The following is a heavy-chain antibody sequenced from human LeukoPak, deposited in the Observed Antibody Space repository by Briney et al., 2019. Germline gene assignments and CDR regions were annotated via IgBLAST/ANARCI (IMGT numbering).Heavy chain of an antibody. CDR1: GFTFSSYA. CDR3: ARDYYDSSGYYPSPLDY. V-gene: IGHV3-64*01. Sequence: PGGSLRLSCAASGFTFSSYAMHWVRQAPGKGLEYVSAICSNGGSTYYANSVKGRFTISRDNSKNTLYLQMGSLRAEDMAVYYCARDYYDSSGYYPSPLDYWGQGTLVTVSS. CDR2: ICSNGGST. J-gene: IGHJ4*02. D-gene: IGHD3-22*01.